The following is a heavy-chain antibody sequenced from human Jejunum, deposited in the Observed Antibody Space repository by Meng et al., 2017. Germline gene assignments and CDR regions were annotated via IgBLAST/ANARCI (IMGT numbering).Heavy chain of an antibody. CDR1: VYSVTSGNYT. D-gene: IGHD2-8*01. V-gene: IGHV4-30-4*01. CDR2: ISFSGKT. J-gene: IGHJ5*02. CDR3: ARRGNGGRLGDNWFDP. Sequence: QVQLQESGPGLVKPSQTLSLACTVSVYSVTSGNYTWSWIRQPPGKGLEWIGYISFSGKTSYNPSFKSRVTISLDTSKNHFSLTLTSVTVADTAGYYCARRGNGGRLGDNWFDPWGQGTLVTVSS.